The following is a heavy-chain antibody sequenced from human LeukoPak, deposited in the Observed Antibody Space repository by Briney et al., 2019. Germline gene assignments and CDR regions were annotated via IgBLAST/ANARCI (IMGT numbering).Heavy chain of an antibody. CDR1: GGTFSSYA. Sequence: SVKVSCXASGGTFSSYAISWVRQAPGQGLGWMGGMIPIFGTANYAQKFQGRVTITTDESTSTAYMELSSLRSEDTAVYYCARGQINYDSSGYYYGYFQHWGQGTLVTVSS. D-gene: IGHD3-22*01. CDR3: ARGQINYDSSGYYYGYFQH. CDR2: MIPIFGTA. J-gene: IGHJ1*01. V-gene: IGHV1-69*05.